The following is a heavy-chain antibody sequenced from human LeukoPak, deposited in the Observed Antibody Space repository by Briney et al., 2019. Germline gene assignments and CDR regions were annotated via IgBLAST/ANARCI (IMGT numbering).Heavy chain of an antibody. CDR2: ISGNGVST. D-gene: IGHD3-22*01. V-gene: IGHV3-23*01. CDR1: GFIFSTYA. CDR3: ARGYYDSPSDY. Sequence: GGSLRLSCAASGFIFSTYAMSWVRQAPGKGLEWVSGISGNGVSTYYADSVRGRFTISRDNSKNTLYLQMNSLRAEDTAVYYCARGYYDSPSDYWGQGTLVTVSS. J-gene: IGHJ4*02.